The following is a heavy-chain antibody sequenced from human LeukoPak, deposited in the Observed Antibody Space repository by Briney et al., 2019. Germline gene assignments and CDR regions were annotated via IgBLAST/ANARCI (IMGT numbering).Heavy chain of an antibody. V-gene: IGHV1-18*01. J-gene: IGHJ4*02. CDR2: ISAYNGNT. CDR1: GCTFTSYG. CDR3: ARDRYPYSSSSGIDY. Sequence: VSVKVSCKASGCTFTSYGISWVRQAPGQGLEWMGWISAYNGNTNYAQKLQGRVTMTTDTSTSTAYMELRSLRSDDTAVYYCARDRYPYSSSSGIDYWGQGTLVTVSS. D-gene: IGHD6-6*01.